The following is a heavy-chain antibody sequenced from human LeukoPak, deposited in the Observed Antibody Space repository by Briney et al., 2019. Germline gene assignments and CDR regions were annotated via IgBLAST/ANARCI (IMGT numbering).Heavy chain of an antibody. Sequence: SETLSLTCTVSGGSISSSSYYWDWIRQPPGKGLEWIGSIYYSGSTNYNPSLKSRLTISVDTSKKQFSLKRSSGTAADTAVYYCARRTILTGSDYWGQGTLVTVSS. CDR1: GGSISSSSYY. D-gene: IGHD3-9*01. CDR2: IYYSGST. J-gene: IGHJ4*02. V-gene: IGHV4-39*01. CDR3: ARRTILTGSDY.